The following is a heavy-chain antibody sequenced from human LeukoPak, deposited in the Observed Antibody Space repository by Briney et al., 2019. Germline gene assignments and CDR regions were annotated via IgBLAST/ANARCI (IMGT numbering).Heavy chain of an antibody. CDR1: GYTFTGYY. D-gene: IGHD2-2*01. CDR3: ARGDCSSTSCYIINWFDP. V-gene: IGHV1-2*02. CDR2: INPNSGGT. J-gene: IGHJ5*02. Sequence: GASVKVSCKASGYTFTGYYMHWVRQAPGQGLEWMGWINPNSGGTNYAQKFQGRVTMTRDTSISTAYMELSRLRSDDTAVYYCARGDCSSTSCYIINWFDPWGQGTLVNVSS.